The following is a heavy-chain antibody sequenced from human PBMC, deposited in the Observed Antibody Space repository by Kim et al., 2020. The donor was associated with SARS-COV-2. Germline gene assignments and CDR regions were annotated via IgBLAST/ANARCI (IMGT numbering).Heavy chain of an antibody. J-gene: IGHJ4*02. CDR2: ISAYNGNT. V-gene: IGHV1-18*04. D-gene: IGHD6-6*01. Sequence: ASVKVSCKASGYTFTSYGISWVRQAPGQGLEWMGWISAYNGNTNYAQKLQGRVTMTTDTSTSTAYMELRSLRSDDTAVYYCARDFWRLLGAAPGDYWGQGTLVTVSS. CDR3: ARDFWRLLGAAPGDY. CDR1: GYTFTSYG.